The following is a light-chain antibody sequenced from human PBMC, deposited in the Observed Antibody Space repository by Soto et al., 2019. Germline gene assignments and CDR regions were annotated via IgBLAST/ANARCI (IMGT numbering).Light chain of an antibody. CDR1: SSNIGSNY. J-gene: IGLJ1*01. Sequence: QSVLTQPPSASWTPGQRVTISCSGSSSNIGSNYVNWYQHLPGTAPKLLIYSDDQRPSGVPDRFSGSKSGTSASLAISGLQSEDEADYFCAAWNDNPNGPGYVFGTGTKVTVL. V-gene: IGLV1-44*01. CDR3: AAWNDNPNGPGYV. CDR2: SDD.